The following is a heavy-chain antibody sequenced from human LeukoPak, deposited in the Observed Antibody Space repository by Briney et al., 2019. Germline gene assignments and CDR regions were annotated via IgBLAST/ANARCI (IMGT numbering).Heavy chain of an antibody. Sequence: PAGGSLRLSCAASGFTFSSYTMSWVRQAPGKGLEWVSGISGSGGSTYYADSVKGRFTISRDNSKNTLYLQMNSLRAEDTAVYYCAKMVYAISDSYFDYWGQGTLVTVS. J-gene: IGHJ4*02. CDR2: ISGSGGST. V-gene: IGHV3-23*01. CDR1: GFTFSSYT. CDR3: AKMVYAISDSYFDY. D-gene: IGHD2-8*01.